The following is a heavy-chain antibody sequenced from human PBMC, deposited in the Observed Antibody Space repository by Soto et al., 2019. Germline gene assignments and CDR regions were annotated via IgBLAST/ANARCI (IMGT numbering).Heavy chain of an antibody. CDR3: ARDSRITMVRGVISDYYYGMDV. D-gene: IGHD3-10*01. Sequence: PSETLSLTCAVSGGSISSSNWWSWVRQAPGKGLEWIGEIYHSGTTNYNPSLKSRVTISLDKSKNQFSLNLSSVTAADTAVYYCARDSRITMVRGVISDYYYGMDVWGQGTTVTVSS. CDR1: GGSISSSNW. CDR2: IYHSGTT. J-gene: IGHJ6*02. V-gene: IGHV4-4*02.